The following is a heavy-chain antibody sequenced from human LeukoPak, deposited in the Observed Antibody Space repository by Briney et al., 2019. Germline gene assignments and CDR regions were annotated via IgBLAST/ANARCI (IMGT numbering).Heavy chain of an antibody. CDR3: ARALRLRSGWFDP. J-gene: IGHJ5*02. CDR2: INPNSGGT. D-gene: IGHD3-10*01. V-gene: IGHV1-2*02. CDR1: GYTFTGYY. Sequence: ASVKVSCKASGYTFTGYYMHWVRQAPGQGLEWMGWINPNSGGTNYAQKFQGRVTMTRDTSISTAYMELSRLRSDDTAVYYCARALRLRSGWFDPWGQGTLVTVSS.